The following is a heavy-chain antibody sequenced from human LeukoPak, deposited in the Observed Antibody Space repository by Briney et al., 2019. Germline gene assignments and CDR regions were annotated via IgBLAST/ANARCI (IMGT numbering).Heavy chain of an antibody. D-gene: IGHD5-12*01. CDR3: ARAPLVPATDDAFDI. CDR2: IYTSGST. CDR1: GGSISGYY. V-gene: IGHV4-4*07. Sequence: PSETLFLTCTVSGGSISGYYWSWFRQPAGRGLGWIGRIYTSGSTNYNPSLKSRVTMSVDTSKNQFSLKLSSVTAADTAVYYCARAPLVPATDDAFDIWGQGTMVTVSS. J-gene: IGHJ3*02.